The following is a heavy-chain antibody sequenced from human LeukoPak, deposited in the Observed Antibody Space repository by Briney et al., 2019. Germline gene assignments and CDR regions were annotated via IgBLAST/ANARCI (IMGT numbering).Heavy chain of an antibody. CDR1: GYSFTSYW. Sequence: PGESLKISCKGSGYSFTSYWIGWVRQMPRKGLEWMGIFYPGDSDTRYSPSFQGQVTISADKSISTAYLQWSSLKASDTAMYYCARPQYYYDSSGYRNWYFDLWGRGTLVTVSS. CDR2: FYPGDSDT. CDR3: ARPQYYYDSSGYRNWYFDL. V-gene: IGHV5-51*01. J-gene: IGHJ2*01. D-gene: IGHD3-22*01.